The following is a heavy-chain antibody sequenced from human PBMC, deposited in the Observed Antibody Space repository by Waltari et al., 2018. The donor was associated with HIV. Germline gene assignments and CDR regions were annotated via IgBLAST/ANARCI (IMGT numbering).Heavy chain of an antibody. D-gene: IGHD3-16*02. V-gene: IGHV4-31*03. CDR2: TYCSGRT. CDR3: ARVPRAYDYIWGSYRLFPHYFDY. J-gene: IGHJ4*02. CDR1: GGSISSGGYY. Sequence: QVQLQESGPGLVKPSQTLSLTCTVSGGSISSGGYYWSWIRQHPGKGLEWIGYTYCSGRTYFNPSLKSRVTMSVDTSKNQFSLELSSVTAADTAVYYCARVPRAYDYIWGSYRLFPHYFDYWGQGTLVTVSS.